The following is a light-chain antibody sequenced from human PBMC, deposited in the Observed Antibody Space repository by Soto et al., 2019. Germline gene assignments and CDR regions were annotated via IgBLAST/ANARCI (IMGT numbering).Light chain of an antibody. Sequence: EIVLTQSPGTLSLSPGERATLSCRASQNINRYYLAWYQQKPGQAPRLLIYGASSRLSGIPDRFSGIGSGTDFTLIISRLEPEDSAVYSCQHYGGSPPWPFGQGTKVEIK. CDR1: QNINRYY. CDR2: GAS. J-gene: IGKJ1*01. CDR3: QHYGGSPPWP. V-gene: IGKV3-20*01.